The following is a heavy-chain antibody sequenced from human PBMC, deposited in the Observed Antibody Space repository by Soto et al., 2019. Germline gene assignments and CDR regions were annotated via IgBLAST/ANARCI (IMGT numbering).Heavy chain of an antibody. J-gene: IGHJ6*02. CDR3: ARYGTIVVVAADDYGRDV. D-gene: IGHD2-2*01. Sequence: ASVTVSWKDSGYTLTSYAINWGRQATGKGREWMGWMTRNSGNTVYAQKFQGRVTMTRNTSISTAYMELSSLRSEDTDVYYCARYGTIVVVAADDYGRDVWGQGTTVTVS. CDR1: GYTLTSYA. V-gene: IGHV1-8*01. CDR2: MTRNSGNT.